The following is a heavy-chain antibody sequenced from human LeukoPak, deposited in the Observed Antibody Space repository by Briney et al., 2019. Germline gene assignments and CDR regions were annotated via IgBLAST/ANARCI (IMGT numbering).Heavy chain of an antibody. CDR1: GYTLTELS. D-gene: IGHD3-22*01. Sequence: GASVNVSCKVSGYTLTELSMHWVRQAPGKGLEGMGGFDPEDGETIYAQKFQGRVTMTEDTSTDTAYMELSSLRSEDTAVYYCATFLYDSSGYLYYFDYWGQGTLVTVSS. V-gene: IGHV1-24*01. J-gene: IGHJ4*02. CDR2: FDPEDGET. CDR3: ATFLYDSSGYLYYFDY.